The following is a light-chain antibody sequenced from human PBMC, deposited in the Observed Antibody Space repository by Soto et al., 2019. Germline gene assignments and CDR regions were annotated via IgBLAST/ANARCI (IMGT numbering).Light chain of an antibody. V-gene: IGKV1-5*03. Sequence: DIQMTQSPSTLTASVGDRITITCRASQSISSWLAWYQQKSGKAPKVLIYKASSLESGVPSRFSGSGSGTEFTLTISSLQPDDFAXXXXQQYKTYWSFGQGTKVEIK. CDR1: QSISSW. CDR2: KAS. CDR3: QQYKTYWS. J-gene: IGKJ1*01.